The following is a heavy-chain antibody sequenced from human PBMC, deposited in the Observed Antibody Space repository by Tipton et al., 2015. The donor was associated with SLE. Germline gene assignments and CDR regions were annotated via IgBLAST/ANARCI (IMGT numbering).Heavy chain of an antibody. V-gene: IGHV4-31*03. CDR3: AKDYNHDNADYN. J-gene: IGHJ4*02. CDR2: IYHNGGTYSGST. Sequence: TLSLTCTVSGGSVSSGDYYWSWLRQHPGKGLEWIGYIYHNGGTYSGSTYYNPSLKSRLTMSVDTSRNQFSLQLNSVTVADTAVYYCAKDYNHDNADYNWGQGTLVIVSS. D-gene: IGHD4-17*01. CDR1: GGSVSSGDYY.